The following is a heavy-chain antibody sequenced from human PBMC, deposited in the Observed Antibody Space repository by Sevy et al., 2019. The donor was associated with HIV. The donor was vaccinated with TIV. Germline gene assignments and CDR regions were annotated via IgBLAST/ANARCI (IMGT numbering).Heavy chain of an antibody. J-gene: IGHJ4*02. V-gene: IGHV4-34*01. Sequence: SETLSLTCAVYGGSFSGYYWSWIRQPPGKGLEWIGEINHSGSTNYNPSLKSRVTISVDTSKNQFSLKLSSVTAADTAVYYCARAGAPSYYFDYWGQGTLVTVSS. CDR2: INHSGST. CDR1: GGSFSGYY. CDR3: ARAGAPSYYFDY. D-gene: IGHD3-10*01.